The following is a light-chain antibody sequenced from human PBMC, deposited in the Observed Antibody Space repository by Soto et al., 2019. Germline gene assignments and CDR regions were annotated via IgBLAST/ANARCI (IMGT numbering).Light chain of an antibody. Sequence: QSVLTQPASVSGSPGQSITISCTGTSSDVGGYNYVSWYQQHPGKAPKLMIYDVSNRPSGVSNRFSGSKSGSTASLTISGLQAEDEADYYCSSYTSSSTLDYVFGTGTKVTVL. V-gene: IGLV2-14*01. CDR2: DVS. CDR3: SSYTSSSTLDYV. J-gene: IGLJ1*01. CDR1: SSDVGGYNY.